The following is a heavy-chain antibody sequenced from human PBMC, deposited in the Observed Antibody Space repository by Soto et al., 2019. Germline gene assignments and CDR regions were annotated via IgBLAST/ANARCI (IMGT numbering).Heavy chain of an antibody. CDR2: INPNSGVT. CDR3: ARGWELIHFYFYC. CDR1: GYTFTGYS. D-gene: IGHD1-26*01. J-gene: IGHJ4*02. V-gene: IGHV1-2*02. Sequence: ASVKVSCKASGYTFTGYSIHCARQAPGQGLEWMGWINPNSGVTNYAKKFQGRVTMTRDTSISTAYMELSRLRTDDSAVYYCARGWELIHFYFYCWGEGSLITLSS.